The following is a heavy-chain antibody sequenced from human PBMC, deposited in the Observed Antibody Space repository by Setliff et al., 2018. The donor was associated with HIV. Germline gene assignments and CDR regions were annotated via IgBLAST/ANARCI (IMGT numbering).Heavy chain of an antibody. Sequence: SETLSLTCTVSGGSISSHSWNWIRQPPGKGLEWIGSIYYSGSTNYNPSLKSRVTISEDTSKNHFSLKLSSVTAADTAVYYCARASYFNFLGVPGGFDYWGQGTLVTVSS. CDR2: IYYSGST. CDR1: GGSISSHS. CDR3: ARASYFNFLGVPGGFDY. V-gene: IGHV4-59*11. D-gene: IGHD3-3*01. J-gene: IGHJ4*02.